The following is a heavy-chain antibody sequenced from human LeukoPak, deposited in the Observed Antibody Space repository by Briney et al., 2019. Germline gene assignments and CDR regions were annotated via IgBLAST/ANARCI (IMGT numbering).Heavy chain of an antibody. CDR2: INHSGST. V-gene: IGHV4-34*01. J-gene: IGHJ4*02. D-gene: IGHD4-17*01. CDR1: GGSFSGYY. Sequence: SETLSLTCAVYGGSFSGYYWSWIRQPPGKGLEWIGEINHSGSTNYNPSLKSRVTISVDTSKNQFSLKLSSVTAADTAVYYCARVGGSYGDQGGDYWGQGTLVTVSS. CDR3: ARVGGSYGDQGGDY.